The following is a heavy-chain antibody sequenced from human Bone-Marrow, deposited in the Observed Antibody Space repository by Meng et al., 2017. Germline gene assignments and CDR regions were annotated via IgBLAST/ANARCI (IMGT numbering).Heavy chain of an antibody. CDR2: IIPIFGTA. Sequence: SVKVSCKASGGTFSSYAISWVRQAPGQGLEWMGGIIPIFGTANYAQKFQGRVTMTTDTSTSTAYMELRSLRSDDTAVYYCARTDSIAAAGTRTKPKCYFDYWGQGTLVTVAS. D-gene: IGHD6-13*01. CDR1: GGTFSSYA. V-gene: IGHV1-69*05. CDR3: ARTDSIAAAGTRTKPKCYFDY. J-gene: IGHJ4*02.